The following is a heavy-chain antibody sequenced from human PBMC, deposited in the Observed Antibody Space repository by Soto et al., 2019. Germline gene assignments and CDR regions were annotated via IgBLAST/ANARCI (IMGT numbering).Heavy chain of an antibody. J-gene: IGHJ3*02. CDR3: AHRLAVTTYVYGVGAFDI. V-gene: IGHV2-5*01. D-gene: IGHD4-17*01. Sequence: SGPTLVNPTQALTLTCTFSGFSLSTSGVGVGWIRQPPGKALEWLALIYWNDDKRYSPSLKSRLTITKDTSKNQVVLTMTNMDPVDTATYYCAHRLAVTTYVYGVGAFDIWGQGTMVTV. CDR1: GFSLSTSGVG. CDR2: IYWNDDK.